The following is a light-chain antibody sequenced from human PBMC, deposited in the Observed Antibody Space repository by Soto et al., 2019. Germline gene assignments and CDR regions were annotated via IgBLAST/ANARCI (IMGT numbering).Light chain of an antibody. J-gene: IGKJ3*01. CDR3: QHRSDWLGT. CDR1: QNVGLF. CDR2: DAS. V-gene: IGKV3-11*01. Sequence: EIVLTQSPATLSLSPGESATLSCTASQNVGLFLAWYQQKSGQTPRLLIYDASARAPGIPARFSGGGSGTDFTLTISSLEPEDFAVYYCQHRSDWLGTFGPGTKVDIK.